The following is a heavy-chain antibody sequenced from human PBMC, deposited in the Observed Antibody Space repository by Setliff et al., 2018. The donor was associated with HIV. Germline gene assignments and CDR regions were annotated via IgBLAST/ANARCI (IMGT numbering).Heavy chain of an antibody. CDR1: GFTFSSYW. CDR2: IKQDGSKT. V-gene: IGHV3-7*01. J-gene: IGHJ4*02. D-gene: IGHD3-9*01. Sequence: GGSLRLSCAASGFTFSSYWMSWVRQAPGKGLEWVANIKQDGSKTLYVDSVKGRFIISRDNTKNSLYLQMNSLRVEDTAMYYCVSGGAYFDFLLPPFDYWGQGTLVTVS. CDR3: VSGGAYFDFLLPPFDY.